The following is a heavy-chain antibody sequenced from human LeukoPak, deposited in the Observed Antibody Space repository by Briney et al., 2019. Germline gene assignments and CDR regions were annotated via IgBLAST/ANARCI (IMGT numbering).Heavy chain of an antibody. CDR3: AKVPQYYDFWSGRYYYMDV. D-gene: IGHD3-3*01. CDR1: GFIFSSYG. J-gene: IGHJ6*03. CDR2: IRYDGSNK. Sequence: GGSLRLSRVASGFIFSSYGMHWVRQAPGKGLEWVAFIRYDGSNKYYADSVKGRFTISRDNSKNTLYLQMNSLRAEDTAVYYCAKVPQYYDFWSGRYYYMDVWGKGTTVTVSS. V-gene: IGHV3-30*02.